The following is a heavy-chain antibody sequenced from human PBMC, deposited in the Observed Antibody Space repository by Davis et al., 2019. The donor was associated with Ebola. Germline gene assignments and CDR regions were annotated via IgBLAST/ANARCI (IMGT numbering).Heavy chain of an antibody. CDR2: IYYSGST. Sequence: SETLSLTCAVHGGSFSGYYWSWIRQHPGKGLEWIGYIYYSGSTYYNPSLKSRVTISVDTSKNQFSLKLSSVTAADTAVYYCAKGPGLLWFGELFDYWGQGTLVTVSS. CDR3: AKGPGLLWFGELFDY. J-gene: IGHJ4*02. CDR1: GGSFSGYY. D-gene: IGHD3-10*01. V-gene: IGHV4-59*06.